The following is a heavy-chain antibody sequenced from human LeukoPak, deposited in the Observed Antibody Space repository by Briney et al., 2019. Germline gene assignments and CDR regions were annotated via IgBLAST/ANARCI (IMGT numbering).Heavy chain of an antibody. Sequence: SETLSLTXTVSGGTISSSSYYCRWIRQPPGKGLEWIGSSYYSGTTYYNPSLKSRVTISVDTSKSQFSLRLTSVTAADTAVYYCARHVRFLEWLSSYYFDYWGQGTLVTVSS. CDR1: GGTISSSSYY. J-gene: IGHJ4*02. V-gene: IGHV4-39*01. CDR3: ARHVRFLEWLSSYYFDY. CDR2: SYYSGTT. D-gene: IGHD3-3*01.